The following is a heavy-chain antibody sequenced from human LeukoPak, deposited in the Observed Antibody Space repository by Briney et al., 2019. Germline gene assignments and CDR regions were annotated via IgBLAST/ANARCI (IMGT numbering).Heavy chain of an antibody. V-gene: IGHV3-23*01. Sequence: GGSLRLSCAASGFTFSSSAMSWVRQAPGKGLEWVSSITGSGRGDSTSYADSVKGRFTISRDNAKNTLYLQMNSLRAEDTAVYYCARGVVPAAIPVWFDPWGQGTLVTVSS. CDR2: ITGSGRGDST. CDR1: GFTFSSSA. J-gene: IGHJ5*02. D-gene: IGHD2-2*01. CDR3: ARGVVPAAIPVWFDP.